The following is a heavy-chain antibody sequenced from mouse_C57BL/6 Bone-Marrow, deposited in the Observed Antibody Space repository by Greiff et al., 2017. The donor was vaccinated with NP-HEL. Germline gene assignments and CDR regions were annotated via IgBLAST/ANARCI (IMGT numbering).Heavy chain of an antibody. CDR2: IDPETGGT. D-gene: IGHD2-2*01. CDR1: GYTFTDYE. J-gene: IGHJ3*01. Sequence: QVQLQQSGAELVRPGASVTLSCKASGYTFTDYEMHWVKQTPVHGLEWIGAIDPETGGTAYNQKFKGKAILTADKSSSTAYMELRSLTSEDSAVYYCTRGLRRRFAYWGQVTLVTVSA. V-gene: IGHV1-15*01. CDR3: TRGLRRRFAY.